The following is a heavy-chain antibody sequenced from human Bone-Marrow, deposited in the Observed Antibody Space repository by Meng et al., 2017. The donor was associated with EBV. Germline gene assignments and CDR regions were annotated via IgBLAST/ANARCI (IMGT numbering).Heavy chain of an antibody. CDR1: GYSFTRND. Sequence: QVTLVTVWAEVKKPGASVTVSCQAAGYSFTRNDINWVRQAPGQGLEWMGWMNPDSGDTGYVQKFQGRVTMTRNISINTAYMDLSSLRSEDTAVYYCARDVYASGSYRSDPWGQGTLVTVSS. J-gene: IGHJ5*02. V-gene: IGHV1-8*01. D-gene: IGHD3-10*01. CDR2: MNPDSGDT. CDR3: ARDVYASGSYRSDP.